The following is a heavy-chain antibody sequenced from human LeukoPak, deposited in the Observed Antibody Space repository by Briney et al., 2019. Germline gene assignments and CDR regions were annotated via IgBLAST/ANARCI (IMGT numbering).Heavy chain of an antibody. J-gene: IGHJ4*02. Sequence: PSETLSLTCTVSGGSISSSSYYWGWIRQPPGKGLEGIGSIYYSGSAYYNPSLKSRVTISVDTSKNQFSLKLSSVTAADTAVYYCARHRPHDYGDLFDYWGQGTLVTVSS. CDR1: GGSISSSSYY. CDR2: IYYSGSA. V-gene: IGHV4-39*01. CDR3: ARHRPHDYGDLFDY. D-gene: IGHD4-17*01.